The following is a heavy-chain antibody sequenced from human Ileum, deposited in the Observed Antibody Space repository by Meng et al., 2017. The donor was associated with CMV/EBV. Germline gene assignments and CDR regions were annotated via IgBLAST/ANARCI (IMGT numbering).Heavy chain of an antibody. CDR1: GGSISSYY. CDR2: VYSTGST. J-gene: IGHJ4*02. CDR3: ARTGRFGSYYFDY. Sequence: GQLQESDPGLVKPSETLSLTCSVSGGSISSYYWSWIRQAPGKGLEWIGYVYSTGSTNYSPSLRSRVTISVDTSRNQFSLRLSSVTAADTAVYYCARTGRFGSYYFDYWGQGTLVTVSS. D-gene: IGHD3-10*01. V-gene: IGHV4-59*01.